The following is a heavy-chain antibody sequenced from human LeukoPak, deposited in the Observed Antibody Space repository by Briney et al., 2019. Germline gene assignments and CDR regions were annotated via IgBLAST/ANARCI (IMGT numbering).Heavy chain of an antibody. CDR2: INPNSGGT. V-gene: IGHV1-2*02. CDR1: GYTFTAHH. Sequence: GASVKVSCTASGYTFTAHHLHWVRQAPGQGLEWMGCINPNSGGTNYAQKFQGRVTMTRDTSISTAYMELSRLTSDDTAVYYCAREGGIVAVQAANWFDPWGQGTLVTVSS. CDR3: AREGGIVAVQAANWFDP. D-gene: IGHD2-2*01. J-gene: IGHJ5*02.